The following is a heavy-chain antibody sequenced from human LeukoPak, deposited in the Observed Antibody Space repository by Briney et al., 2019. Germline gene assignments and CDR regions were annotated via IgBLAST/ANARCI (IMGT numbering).Heavy chain of an antibody. V-gene: IGHV4-4*02. CDR3: ARGSQLWLRGYNWFDP. D-gene: IGHD5-18*01. J-gene: IGHJ5*02. CDR2: IFHSGST. CDR1: SGSIFSSNW. Sequence: SETLSLTCTVSSGSIFSSNWWSWVRQPPGKGLEWIGQIFHSGSTSYSPSLKSRVTISVDTSKNQFSLKLSSVTAADTAVYYCARGSQLWLRGYNWFDPWGQGTLVTVSS.